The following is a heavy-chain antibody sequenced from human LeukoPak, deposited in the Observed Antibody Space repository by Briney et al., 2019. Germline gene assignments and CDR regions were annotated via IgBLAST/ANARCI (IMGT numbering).Heavy chain of an antibody. CDR2: IIPILGIA. V-gene: IGHV1-69*04. D-gene: IGHD3-16*02. Sequence: GASVKVSCEASGGTFSSYAISWVRQAPGQGLEWMGRIIPILGIANYAQKFQGRVTITADKSTSTAYMELSSLRSEDTAVYYCARLLTGFGGVIPYDYWGQGTLVTVSS. CDR1: GGTFSSYA. J-gene: IGHJ4*02. CDR3: ARLLTGFGGVIPYDY.